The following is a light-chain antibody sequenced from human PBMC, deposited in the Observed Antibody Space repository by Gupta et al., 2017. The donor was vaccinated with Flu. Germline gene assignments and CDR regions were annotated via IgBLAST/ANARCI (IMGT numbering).Light chain of an antibody. V-gene: IGKV4-1*01. Sequence: DIVMTQSPDSPAVSLGEKATINCKSSQSVLYSSNNKNYLAWYQQKPGHPPSLLIYWASTRESGVPDRFSGSGSGTDFTLTISSLQAEDVAVYYCQQYYSTPELTFGGGTKVEIK. CDR3: QQYYSTPELT. CDR1: QSVLYSSNNKNY. J-gene: IGKJ4*01. CDR2: WAS.